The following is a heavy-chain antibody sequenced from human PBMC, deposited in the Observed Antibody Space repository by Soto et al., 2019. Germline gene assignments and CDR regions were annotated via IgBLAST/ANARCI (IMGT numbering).Heavy chain of an antibody. J-gene: IGHJ5*02. V-gene: IGHV3-33*01. Sequence: QVQLVESGGGVVQPGRSLRLSCAASGFTFSSYGMHWVRQAPGKGLEWVAVIWYDGSNKYYADSVKGRFTISRDNSKNTLYLQMNSLRAEDTAVYYGARAHWGSGYSYGAEPWCQGTLVTVSS. CDR3: ARAHWGSGYSYGAEP. D-gene: IGHD5-18*01. CDR1: GFTFSSYG. CDR2: IWYDGSNK.